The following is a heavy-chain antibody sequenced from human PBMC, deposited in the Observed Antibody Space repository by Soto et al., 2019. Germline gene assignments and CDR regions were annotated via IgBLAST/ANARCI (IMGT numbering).Heavy chain of an antibody. CDR1: GYSFTSYW. V-gene: IGHV5-10-1*01. CDR3: ARIGYCSGGSCYSRVFVDY. D-gene: IGHD2-15*01. Sequence: GESLMISCKGSGYSFTSYWISWVRQMPGKGLEWMGRIDPSDSYTNYSPSFQGHVTISADKSISTAYLQWSSLKASDTAMYYCARIGYCSGGSCYSRVFVDYWGQGTLVTVSS. J-gene: IGHJ4*02. CDR2: IDPSDSYT.